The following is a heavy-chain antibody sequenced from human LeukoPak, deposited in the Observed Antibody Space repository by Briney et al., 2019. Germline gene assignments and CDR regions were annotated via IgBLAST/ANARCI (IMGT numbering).Heavy chain of an antibody. CDR1: GGSFSGYY. CDR3: ARTNLLEWSDY. D-gene: IGHD3-3*01. J-gene: IGHJ4*02. Sequence: SETLSLTCAVYGGSFSGYYWSWIRQPPGKGLEWIGEINHSGSTNYNPSLKSRVTISVDTSKNQFSLKLSSVTAADTAVYYCARTNLLEWSDYGGQGTLVTVSS. CDR2: INHSGST. V-gene: IGHV4-34*01.